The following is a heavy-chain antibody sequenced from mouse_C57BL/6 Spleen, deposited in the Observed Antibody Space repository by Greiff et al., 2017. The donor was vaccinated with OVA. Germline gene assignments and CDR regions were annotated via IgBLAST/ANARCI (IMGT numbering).Heavy chain of an antibody. CDR1: GYTFTDYE. Sequence: VQLQESGAELVRPGASVTLSCKASGYTFTDYEMHWVKQTPVHGLEWIGAIDPVTGGTAYNQKFKGKAILTADKSSSTAYMELRSLTSEDSAVYYCTPYYGIFAYWGQGTLVTVSA. CDR2: IDPVTGGT. CDR3: TPYYGIFAY. J-gene: IGHJ3*01. D-gene: IGHD1-1*01. V-gene: IGHV1-15*01.